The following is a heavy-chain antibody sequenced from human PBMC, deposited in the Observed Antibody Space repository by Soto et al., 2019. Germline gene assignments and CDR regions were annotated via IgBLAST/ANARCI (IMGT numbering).Heavy chain of an antibody. Sequence: QVQQKESGPGLVKPSGTLSLTCAVSGGSISGINWWSWVRQPPGKGLERIGEVYHSGTTNYNPSLKRRVTISVAKSKNQFSLKLSSVTAADTAVYYCARLGGGMDVWGQGNTVTVSS. CDR3: ARLGGGMDV. CDR2: VYHSGTT. V-gene: IGHV4-4*02. J-gene: IGHJ6*02. CDR1: GGSISGINW.